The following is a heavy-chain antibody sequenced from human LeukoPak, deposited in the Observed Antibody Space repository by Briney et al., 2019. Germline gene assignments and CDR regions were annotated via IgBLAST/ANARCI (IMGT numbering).Heavy chain of an antibody. CDR1: SGSISSYY. Sequence: PSETLSLTCTVSSGSISSYYWSWIRQPPGKGLEWIGYIYYSGSANYNPSLKSRVTLSIDKSKNQFSLNLNSVTAADTAVYYCARARRDSGFYKVDYWGQGTLVTVSS. CDR3: ARARRDSGFYKVDY. V-gene: IGHV4-59*12. D-gene: IGHD3-3*01. J-gene: IGHJ4*02. CDR2: IYYSGSA.